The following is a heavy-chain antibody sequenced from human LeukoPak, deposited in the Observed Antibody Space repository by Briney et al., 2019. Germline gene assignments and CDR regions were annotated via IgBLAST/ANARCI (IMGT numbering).Heavy chain of an antibody. CDR1: GFTFSNYA. Sequence: PGGSLRLSCAASGFTFSNYAMSWVRQAPGKGLEWVSGISGSGGSTYYAASVKGRFTISRDNSKNTLYLQMNSLRAEDTAVYYCAAHGSGRHANWRYYYGMDVWGQGTTVTVSS. CDR3: AAHGSGRHANWRYYYGMDV. V-gene: IGHV3-23*01. J-gene: IGHJ6*02. CDR2: ISGSGGST. D-gene: IGHD3-10*01.